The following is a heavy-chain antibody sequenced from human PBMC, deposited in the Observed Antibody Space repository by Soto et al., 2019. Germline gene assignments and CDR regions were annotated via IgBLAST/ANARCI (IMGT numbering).Heavy chain of an antibody. Sequence: QVQLVQSGAEVKKPGASVKVSCKASGYTFTSYTMYWVRQAPGQRLEWIGWIHTGNGATKYSQKFQGRVTITRDTSASTADMELSSLTYEDTAVYYCTRAQGIGAAAFDYFDPWGQGTLVTVSS. CDR3: TRAQGIGAAAFDYFDP. CDR2: IHTGNGAT. D-gene: IGHD6-13*01. CDR1: GYTFTSYT. J-gene: IGHJ5*02. V-gene: IGHV1-3*04.